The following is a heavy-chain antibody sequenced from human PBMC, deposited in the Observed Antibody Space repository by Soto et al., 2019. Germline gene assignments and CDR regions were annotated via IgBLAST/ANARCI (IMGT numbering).Heavy chain of an antibody. CDR1: GFTFGSCG. CDR2: IWYDGSNK. V-gene: IGHV3-33*01. J-gene: IGHJ4*02. CDR3: ARGHYDFWSGYSHFDY. D-gene: IGHD3-3*01. Sequence: TGGSLRLSCAASGFTFGSCGMHWVRQAPGKGLEWVAVIWYDGSNKYYADSVKGRFTISRDNSKNTLYLQMNSLRAEDTAVYYCARGHYDFWSGYSHFDYWGQGTLVTVSS.